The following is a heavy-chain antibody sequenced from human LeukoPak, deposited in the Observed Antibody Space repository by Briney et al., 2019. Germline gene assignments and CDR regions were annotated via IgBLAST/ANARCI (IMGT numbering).Heavy chain of an antibody. CDR1: GGSFSGYY. D-gene: IGHD2-15*01. CDR2: INHSGST. J-gene: IGHJ3*02. V-gene: IGHV4-34*01. CDR3: ASPIVVVVAATPRVAFDI. Sequence: SETLSLTCAVYGGSFSGYYWSWIRQPPGKGLEWIGEINHSGSTNYNPSLKSRVTISVDTSKNQFSLKLSSVTAADTAVYYCASPIVVVVAATPRVAFDIWGQGTMVTVSS.